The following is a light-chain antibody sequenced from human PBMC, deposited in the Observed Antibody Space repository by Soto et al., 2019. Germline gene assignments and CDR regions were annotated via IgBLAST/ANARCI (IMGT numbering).Light chain of an antibody. CDR1: ASDVGVYNY. V-gene: IGLV2-8*01. J-gene: IGLJ1*01. Sequence: QSALTQPPSASGSLGQSVTISCTGTASDVGVYNYVSWYQQHPGKAPKLMIYEVTKRPSGVPDRFSGSKSGNTASLTVSGLQAEDEADYYCGSYAGSSTLYVFGTGTKVTVL. CDR2: EVT. CDR3: GSYAGSSTLYV.